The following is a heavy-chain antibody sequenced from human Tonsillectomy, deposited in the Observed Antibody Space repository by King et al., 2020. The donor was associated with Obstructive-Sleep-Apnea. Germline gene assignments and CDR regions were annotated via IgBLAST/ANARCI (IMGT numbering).Heavy chain of an antibody. J-gene: IGHJ6*02. Sequence: QLQESGPGLVKPSETLSLTCTVSGCSISSASWRWSRQPPGKGLEWVGYIYYSGSTNYNPSLKSRVTISIDTSKNHFYLNLSSVTAADTAVYYCARGSGSVYYYYYYGMDVWGQGTTVTVSS. CDR3: ARGSGSVYYYYYYGMDV. D-gene: IGHD3-10*01. CDR2: IYYSGST. V-gene: IGHV4-59*01. CDR1: GCSISSAS.